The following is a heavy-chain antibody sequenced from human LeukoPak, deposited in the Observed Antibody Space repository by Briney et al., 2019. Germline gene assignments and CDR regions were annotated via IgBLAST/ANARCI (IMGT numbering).Heavy chain of an antibody. J-gene: IGHJ4*02. CDR3: AKDSYYDSSGWMDY. Sequence: SGGSLRLSCAASGFTFSSYGMHWVRQAPGKGLEWVAVISYDGSNKYYADSVKGRFTISRDNSKNTLYLQMNSLRAEDTAVYYCAKDSYYDSSGWMDYWGQGTLVTVSS. V-gene: IGHV3-30*18. CDR2: ISYDGSNK. D-gene: IGHD3-22*01. CDR1: GFTFSSYG.